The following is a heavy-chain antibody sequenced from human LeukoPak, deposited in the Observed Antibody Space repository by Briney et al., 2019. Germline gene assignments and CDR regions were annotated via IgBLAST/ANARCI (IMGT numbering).Heavy chain of an antibody. CDR1: GFTFRTYS. V-gene: IGHV3-21*06. Sequence: GGSLRLSCVASGFTFRTYSMNWVRQAPGKGLEWISSITSASTYMYQADSVKGRFTISRDNAKNSLYLELHSLRAEDTAVYYCARQYYDIWSGYYTADYYFDYWGQGTLVTVSS. CDR3: ARQYYDIWSGYYTADYYFDY. D-gene: IGHD3-3*01. J-gene: IGHJ4*02. CDR2: ITSASTYM.